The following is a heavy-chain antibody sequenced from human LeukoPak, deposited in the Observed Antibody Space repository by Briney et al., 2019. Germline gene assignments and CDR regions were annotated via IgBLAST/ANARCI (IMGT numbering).Heavy chain of an antibody. D-gene: IGHD3-10*01. CDR2: ISSSVGST. CDR1: GFIFSSYA. CDR3: ARDWFEDY. V-gene: IGHV3-23*01. Sequence: GGSLRLSCAASGFIFSSYAMTWVRQAPGKGLEWVSVISSSVGSTYYADSVKGRFTISRDNSKNTLYLQMNSLRAEDTAVYYCARDWFEDYWGQGTLVTVSS. J-gene: IGHJ4*02.